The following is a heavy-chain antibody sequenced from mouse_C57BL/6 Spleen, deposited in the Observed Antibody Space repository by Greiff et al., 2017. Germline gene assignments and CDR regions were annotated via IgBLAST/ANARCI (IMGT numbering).Heavy chain of an antibody. CDR1: GYTFTSYW. Sequence: QVQLKQPGAELVKPGASVKLSCKASGYTFTSYWMHWVKQRPGQGLEWIGMIHPNSGSTNYNEKFKSKATLTVDKSSSTAYMQLSSLTSEDSAVYYCARWVTVVATRGFDCWGQGTTLTVSS. CDR3: ARWVTVVATRGFDC. J-gene: IGHJ2*01. D-gene: IGHD1-1*01. CDR2: IHPNSGST. V-gene: IGHV1-64*01.